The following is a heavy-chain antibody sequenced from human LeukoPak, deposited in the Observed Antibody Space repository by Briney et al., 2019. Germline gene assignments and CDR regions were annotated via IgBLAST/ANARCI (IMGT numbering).Heavy chain of an antibody. CDR3: ARVGYDSSGYYSTGAFDI. D-gene: IGHD3-22*01. V-gene: IGHV4-38-2*02. CDR2: IYHSGST. Sequence: PSETLSLTCTVSGYSISSGYYWGWIRQPPGKGLEWIGSIYHSGSTYYNPSLKSRVTISVDTSKNQFSLKLSSVIAADTAVYYCARVGYDSSGYYSTGAFDIWGQGTMVTVPS. J-gene: IGHJ3*02. CDR1: GYSISSGYY.